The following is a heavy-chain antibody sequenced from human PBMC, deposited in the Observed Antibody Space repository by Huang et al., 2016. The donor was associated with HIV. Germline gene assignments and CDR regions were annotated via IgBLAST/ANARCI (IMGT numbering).Heavy chain of an antibody. CDR3: ARGPIRFLAWLLNFDY. Sequence: QILLIESGGGVVQPGRSLRLSCAASGFTFSSYGMHCGREAPGKGLEWVAVISYDEDNKYYADSVRGRFTISRDNSKNTLYLQMNSLRIEDTAVYYCARGPIRFLAWLLNFDYWGQGALVTVSS. CDR1: GFTFSSYG. CDR2: ISYDEDNK. V-gene: IGHV3-30*03. J-gene: IGHJ4*02. D-gene: IGHD3-3*01.